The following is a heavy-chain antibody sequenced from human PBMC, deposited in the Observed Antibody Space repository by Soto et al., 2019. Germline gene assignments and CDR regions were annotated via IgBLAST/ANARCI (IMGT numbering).Heavy chain of an antibody. V-gene: IGHV1-24*01. CDR3: ATQHILVVPAAISLDD. CDR2: FDPEDGET. D-gene: IGHD2-2*01. Sequence: ASVKVSCKVSGYTLTELSMHWVRQAPGKGLEWMGGFDPEDGETIYAQKFQGRVTMTEDTSTDTAYMELSSLRSEDTAVYYCATQHILVVPAAISLDDWGQGTRVTVSS. J-gene: IGHJ4*02. CDR1: GYTLTELS.